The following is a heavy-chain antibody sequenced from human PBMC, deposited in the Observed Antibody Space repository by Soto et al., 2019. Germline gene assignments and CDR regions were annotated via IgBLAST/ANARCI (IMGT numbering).Heavy chain of an antibody. Sequence: ASVKVSCKASGYAFTDYFVHWVRQAPGRGLGWMGWINPYSGDTNYAQKFQGRITMTLDTSITTAYLELSLLTSDDTAIYYCAREAGSGSYYPWNVWGQGTTVTVSS. V-gene: IGHV1-2*02. CDR1: GYAFTDYF. D-gene: IGHD3-10*01. J-gene: IGHJ6*02. CDR3: AREAGSGSYYPWNV. CDR2: INPYSGDT.